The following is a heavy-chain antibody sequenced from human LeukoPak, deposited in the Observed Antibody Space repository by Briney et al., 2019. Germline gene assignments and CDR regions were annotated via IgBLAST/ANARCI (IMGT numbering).Heavy chain of an antibody. Sequence: ASVNPSPKASGYTFSIYAIGWVRQAPGQGLEWMGWISAYNGNTNYARKLQGRVTMTTDTSTSTAYMELRSLRSDDTAVYYCARGSGRKILVLNVFHMWGEDPIVSVSS. CDR3: ARGSGRKILVLNVFHM. J-gene: IGHJ3*02. D-gene: IGHD4/OR15-4a*01. CDR1: GYTFSIYA. CDR2: ISAYNGNT. V-gene: IGHV1-18*01.